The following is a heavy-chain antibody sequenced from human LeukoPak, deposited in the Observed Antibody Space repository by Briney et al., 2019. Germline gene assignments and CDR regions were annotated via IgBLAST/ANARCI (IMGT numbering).Heavy chain of an antibody. J-gene: IGHJ4*02. CDR1: GLTFTNYA. Sequence: GGSWSLSCSASGLTFTNYAMAWFRRAPGKGLGWSSTFRGTGGGAQYADSVKGRFTFSRDNSKDTLYLQMNGLRAEDTAVYYCAKDQGGRYYDILAGYYPENFFDYWGRGTLVTVSS. D-gene: IGHD3-9*01. V-gene: IGHV3-23*01. CDR3: AKDQGGRYYDILAGYYPENFFDY. CDR2: FRGTGGGA.